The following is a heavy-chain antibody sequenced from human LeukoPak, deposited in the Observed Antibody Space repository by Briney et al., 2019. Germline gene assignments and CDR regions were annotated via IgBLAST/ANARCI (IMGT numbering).Heavy chain of an antibody. CDR2: ISDSGDGP. CDR1: GYTSSNYA. D-gene: IGHD2-15*01. J-gene: IGHJ4*02. V-gene: IGHV3-23*01. CDR3: AKSDCSDAGGYLLDY. Sequence: WGSLRLSCAASGYTSSNYAMSWVRQAPGRGLEWVSSISDSGDGPYYADPVRRLFTISSDNSKNTLHLQMNMLTADNTAEYFCAKSDCSDAGGYLLDYWGQGALVTVSS.